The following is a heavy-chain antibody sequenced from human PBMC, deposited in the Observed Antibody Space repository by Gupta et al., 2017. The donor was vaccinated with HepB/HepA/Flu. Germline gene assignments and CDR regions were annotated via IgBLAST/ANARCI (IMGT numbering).Heavy chain of an antibody. J-gene: IGHJ6*03. CDR2: IYYSGST. Sequence: QLQLQESGPGLVKPSETLSLTCTVSGGSISSSSYYWGWIRQPPGKGLEWIGSIYYSGSTYYNPSLKSRVTISVDTSKNQFSLKLSSVTAADTAVYYCASLSSSGYYYYMDVWGKGTTVTVSS. D-gene: IGHD6-6*01. V-gene: IGHV4-39*01. CDR3: ASLSSSGYYYYMDV. CDR1: GGSISSSSYY.